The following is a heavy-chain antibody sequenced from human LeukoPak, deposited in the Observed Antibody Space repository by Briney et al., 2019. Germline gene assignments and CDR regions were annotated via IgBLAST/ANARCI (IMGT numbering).Heavy chain of an antibody. Sequence: PSETLSLTCTVSGDSISSYYWNWIRQPTGKGLEWIGYIYYTGSTNYNPSLKSRVTISVDTSKNQFSLKLSSVTAADTAVYYCARYSGSSYVFDYWGQGTLVTVSS. CDR3: ARYSGSSYVFDY. CDR1: GDSISSYY. CDR2: IYYTGST. V-gene: IGHV4-59*01. D-gene: IGHD1-26*01. J-gene: IGHJ4*02.